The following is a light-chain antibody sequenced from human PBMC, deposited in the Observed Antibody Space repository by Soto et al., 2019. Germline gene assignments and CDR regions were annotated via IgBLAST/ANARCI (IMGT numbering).Light chain of an antibody. J-gene: IGKJ5*01. V-gene: IGKV3-20*01. Sequence: EVVLTQSPGTLSLSPGERATLSCRASQSVSTSFLAWYQQKPGQAPRILIYGAFSRATGSPDRFSGSGSETDFTITISRLEPEDCAVYYCQQYGNSIPITFGQRTQLEIK. CDR3: QQYGNSIPIT. CDR1: QSVSTSF. CDR2: GAF.